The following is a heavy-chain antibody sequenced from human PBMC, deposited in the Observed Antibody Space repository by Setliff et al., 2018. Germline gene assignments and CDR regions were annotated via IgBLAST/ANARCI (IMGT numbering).Heavy chain of an antibody. J-gene: IGHJ4*02. V-gene: IGHV4-61*08. Sequence: SETLSLTCTVSGGSISSGGYYWSWVRQHPGKGLEWIGYIYSSGITNYNPSLKSRVTMSVDTSKNQFSLKLSSVTAADTAVYYCARETTAWGYVDTAMVTFIDQWGQGTLVTVSS. CDR2: IYSSGIT. CDR3: ARETTAWGYVDTAMVTFIDQ. D-gene: IGHD5-18*01. CDR1: GGSISSGGYY.